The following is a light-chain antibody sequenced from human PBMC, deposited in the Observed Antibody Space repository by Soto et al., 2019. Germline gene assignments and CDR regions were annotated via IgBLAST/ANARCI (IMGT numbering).Light chain of an antibody. V-gene: IGLV2-11*01. CDR1: SSDVGGYTY. Sequence: QSALTQPRSVSGSPGQSVSISCTGTSSDVGGYTYVSWYQQHPGKAPKVMIYDVSKRPSGVPDRFSGSKSGNTASLTISGLQSEDEADYYCCSYAGRYTYVFGTRTKLTVL. J-gene: IGLJ1*01. CDR3: CSYAGRYTYV. CDR2: DVS.